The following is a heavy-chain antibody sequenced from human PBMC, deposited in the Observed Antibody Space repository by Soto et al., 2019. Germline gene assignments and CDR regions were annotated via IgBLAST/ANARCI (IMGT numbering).Heavy chain of an antibody. CDR2: IYYSGST. CDR1: GGSVSSGSYY. CDR3: ARAFGETLYYYYGMDV. Sequence: PSETLSLTCTVSGGSVSSGSYYWSWIRQPPGKGLEWIGYIYYSGSTNYNPSLKSRVTISVDTSKNQFSLKLSSVTAADTAVYYCARAFGETLYYYYGMDVWGQGTKVTVSS. J-gene: IGHJ6*02. V-gene: IGHV4-61*01. D-gene: IGHD3-10*01.